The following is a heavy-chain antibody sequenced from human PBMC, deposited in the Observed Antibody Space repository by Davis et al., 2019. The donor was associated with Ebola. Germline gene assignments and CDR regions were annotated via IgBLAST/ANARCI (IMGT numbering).Heavy chain of an antibody. Sequence: GGSLRLSCAASGFTFSSYAMSWVRQAPGKGLEWVSGISGSGDSTYYADSVRGRFTISRENSKNTVYLQMNSLRVEDMAVYYCAKGGHFSAFDIWGQGTMATVSS. CDR1: GFTFSSYA. D-gene: IGHD3-3*02. CDR3: AKGGHFSAFDI. J-gene: IGHJ3*02. V-gene: IGHV3-23*01. CDR2: ISGSGDST.